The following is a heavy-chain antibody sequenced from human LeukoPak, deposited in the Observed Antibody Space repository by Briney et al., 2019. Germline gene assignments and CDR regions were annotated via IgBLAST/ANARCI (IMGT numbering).Heavy chain of an antibody. D-gene: IGHD3-3*01. J-gene: IGHJ5*02. CDR3: ARGGSYDFWSGNVFDP. Sequence: GGSLRLSCAASGFAVSSNYMSWVRQAPGKGLEWVSVIDGGGNTYYTDSVKGRFTISRDNAKNSLYLQMNSLRAEDTAVYYCARGGSYDFWSGNVFDPWGQGTLVTVSS. V-gene: IGHV3-53*01. CDR1: GFAVSSNY. CDR2: IDGGGNT.